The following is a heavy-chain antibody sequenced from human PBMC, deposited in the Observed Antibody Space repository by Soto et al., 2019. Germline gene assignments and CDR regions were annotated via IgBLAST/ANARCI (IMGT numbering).Heavy chain of an antibody. CDR1: GGSISSSNYY. CDR2: IYYSGTT. CDR3: ARDEGGYGTFDY. D-gene: IGHD4-17*01. V-gene: IGHV4-31*03. Sequence: QVQLQESGPGLVKPSQTLSLTCTVSGGSISSSNYYWSWIRQHPAKGLEWIGYIYYSGTTYYNPSLESRVTISLDTSNNQFSLKLTSVTAADTALYSCARDEGGYGTFDYWGQGTLVTVSS. J-gene: IGHJ4*02.